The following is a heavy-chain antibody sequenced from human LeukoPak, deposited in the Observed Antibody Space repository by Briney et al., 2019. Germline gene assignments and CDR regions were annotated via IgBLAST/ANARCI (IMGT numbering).Heavy chain of an antibody. V-gene: IGHV3-21*01. J-gene: IGHJ4*02. Sequence: PGESLRLSCAASGFTFGSYSMNWVRQAPGKGLEWVSSISHGSSYIYYADSVKGRFTISGDNAENSLYLQMNSLRAEDTAVYYCARGPKYIASTGPHYFDYWGQGTLVTVSS. CDR1: GFTFGSYS. CDR2: ISHGSSYI. CDR3: ARGPKYIASTGPHYFDY. D-gene: IGHD1-1*01.